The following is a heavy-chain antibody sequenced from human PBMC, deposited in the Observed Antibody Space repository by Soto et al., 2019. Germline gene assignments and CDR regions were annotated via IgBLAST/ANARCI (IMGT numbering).Heavy chain of an antibody. CDR2: INHSGST. CDR3: ARGYYYGMDV. Sequence: SETLSLTCAVYGGSFSGYYWSWIRQPPGKGLEWIGEINHSGSTNYNPSLKSRVTISVDTSKNQFSLKLSSVTAADTAVYYCARGYYYGMDVWGQGTTVTVSS. V-gene: IGHV4-34*01. J-gene: IGHJ6*02. CDR1: GGSFSGYY.